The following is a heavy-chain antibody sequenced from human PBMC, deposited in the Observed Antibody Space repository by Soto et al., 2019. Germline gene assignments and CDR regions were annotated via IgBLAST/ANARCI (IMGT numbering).Heavy chain of an antibody. CDR2: INHSGST. CDR3: ARGYYYGMDV. Sequence: SETLSLTCAVYGGSFSGYYWSWIRQPPGKGLEWIGEINHSGSTNYNPSLKSRVTISVDTSKNQFSLKLSSVTAADTAVYYCARGYYYGMDVWGQGTTVTVSS. V-gene: IGHV4-34*01. J-gene: IGHJ6*02. CDR1: GGSFSGYY.